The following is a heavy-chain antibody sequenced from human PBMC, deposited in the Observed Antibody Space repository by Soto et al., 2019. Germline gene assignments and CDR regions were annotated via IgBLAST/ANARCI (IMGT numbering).Heavy chain of an antibody. CDR3: ASHLRYFDWLLYSPPDY. CDR2: ISAYNGNT. V-gene: IGHV1-18*01. Sequence: ASVKVSCKASGYTFTSYGISWVRQAPGQGLEWMGWISAYNGNTNYAQKLQGRVTMTTDTSTSTAYMELRSLRSDDTAVYYCASHLRYFDWLLYSPPDYWGKGTLVTVSS. CDR1: GYTFTSYG. J-gene: IGHJ4*02. D-gene: IGHD3-9*01.